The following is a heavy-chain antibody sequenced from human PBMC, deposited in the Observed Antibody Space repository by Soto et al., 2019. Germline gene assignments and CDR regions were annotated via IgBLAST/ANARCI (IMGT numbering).Heavy chain of an antibody. CDR1: GGTFSNYA. Sequence: QVQLVQSGAEVKKPGSSVKVSCKASGGTFSNYALISWVRQAPGQGLEWMGGIIPSDTTVNYAQKFQGRITITVDDSTTTAYIDLGRRRSEDTAWYYWARELIGCGYTYGDVWGQGTTGNVS. D-gene: IGHD6-25*01. CDR3: ARELIGCGYTYGDV. J-gene: IGHJ6*01. CDR2: IIPSDTTV. V-gene: IGHV1-69*12.